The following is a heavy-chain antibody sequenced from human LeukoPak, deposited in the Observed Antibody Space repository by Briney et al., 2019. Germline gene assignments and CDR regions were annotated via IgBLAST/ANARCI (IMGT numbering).Heavy chain of an antibody. J-gene: IGHJ5*01. CDR3: AKEGAYPIITYDS. D-gene: IGHD3-10*01. CDR2: IKRDGNEK. V-gene: IGHV3-7*01. CDR1: GFTSSSYW. Sequence: GGSLRLSCAASGFTSSSYWMNWVRQAPGKGLGWVANIKRDGNEKNYVDSVKGRFSISRDNAKNSLYLQMDSLRAEDTAVYYCAKEGAYPIITYDSWGQGALVTVSS.